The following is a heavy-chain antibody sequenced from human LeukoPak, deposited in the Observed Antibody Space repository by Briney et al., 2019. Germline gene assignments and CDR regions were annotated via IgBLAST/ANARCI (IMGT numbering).Heavy chain of an antibody. D-gene: IGHD1-26*01. Sequence: PSETLSLTCTVSGGSISSSNYYWGWIRQPPGKGLEWIGSIYYSGNTYYNPSLKSRVTISVDASKNQFSLKLSSVTAADTAVYYCAREVGAALDWGQGTLVTVSS. V-gene: IGHV4-39*07. CDR2: IYYSGNT. CDR1: GGSISSSNYY. CDR3: AREVGAALD. J-gene: IGHJ4*02.